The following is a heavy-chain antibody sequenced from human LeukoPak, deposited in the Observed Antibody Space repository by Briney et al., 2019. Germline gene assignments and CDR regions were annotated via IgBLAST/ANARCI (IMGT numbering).Heavy chain of an antibody. V-gene: IGHV1-8*01. J-gene: IGHJ4*02. Sequence: ASVKVSCKASGYTFTSYDINWVRQATGQGLEWMGWMNPNSGDTGYAQKFQGRVTMTRDTSISTAYMELSGLRSEDTAVYYCATGWFYGTNTYSRARQLDYWGQESLVTVSS. D-gene: IGHD2-8*01. CDR2: MNPNSGDT. CDR1: GYTFTSYD. CDR3: ATGWFYGTNTYSRARQLDY.